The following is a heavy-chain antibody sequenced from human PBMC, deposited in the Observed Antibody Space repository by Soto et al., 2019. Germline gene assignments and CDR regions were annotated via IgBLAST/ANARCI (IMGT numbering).Heavy chain of an antibody. D-gene: IGHD1-7*01. J-gene: IGHJ4*02. Sequence: QVQLQESGPGLVKPSGTLSLTCAVSGGSFTSNNWWTWVRQPPGQGLEWIGEIYRTGSTTYNPSLKSRVTISLAKSENQCSLKVASLTAADTAVYYCASRDPGTSVDYWGQGTLVTVSS. CDR1: GGSFTSNNW. V-gene: IGHV4-4*02. CDR2: IYRTGST. CDR3: ASRDPGTSVDY.